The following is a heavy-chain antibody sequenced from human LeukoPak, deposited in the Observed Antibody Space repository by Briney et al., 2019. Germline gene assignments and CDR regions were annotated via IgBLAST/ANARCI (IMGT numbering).Heavy chain of an antibody. CDR2: IYVTGT. V-gene: IGHV4-4*09. CDR1: GGSIGTYY. D-gene: IGHD3-16*02. J-gene: IGHJ6*03. Sequence: SETLSLTCTVSGGSIGTYYWSWIRQSPGKGLEWIGYIYVTGTRYNPYLQSRVTISVDRSRNQFFLKMSSVTAADTAVYYCARHMGGGIEDWDVWGKGPRVMVSS. CDR3: ARHMGGGIEDWDV.